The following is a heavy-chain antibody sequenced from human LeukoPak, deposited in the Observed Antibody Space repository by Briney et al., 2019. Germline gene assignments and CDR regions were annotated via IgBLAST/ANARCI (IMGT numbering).Heavy chain of an antibody. CDR1: GFTFSSYA. CDR2: ISGSGGST. V-gene: IGHV3-23*01. D-gene: IGHD3-3*01. CDR3: AKGGTITIFGVVPGWLDP. J-gene: IGHJ5*02. Sequence: PGGSLRLSCAASGFTFSSYAMSWVRQAPGKGLEWVSAISGSGGSTYYADSVKGRFTISRDNSKNTLYLQMNSLRAEDTAVYYCAKGGTITIFGVVPGWLDPWGQGTLVTVSS.